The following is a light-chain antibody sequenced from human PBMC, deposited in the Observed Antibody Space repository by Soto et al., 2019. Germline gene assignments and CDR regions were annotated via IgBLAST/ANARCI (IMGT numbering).Light chain of an antibody. V-gene: IGKV3-20*01. Sequence: EIVLTQSPGTLSLSPGERATLSCRASQSVSGSSLAWYQQKPGQAPRLLIYGASSRATDNPDRFSGSGSGTDFTLSISRLEPEGFAVYYCQQCGSSPLSFGGGTKVEIK. J-gene: IGKJ4*01. CDR3: QQCGSSPLS. CDR1: QSVSGSS. CDR2: GAS.